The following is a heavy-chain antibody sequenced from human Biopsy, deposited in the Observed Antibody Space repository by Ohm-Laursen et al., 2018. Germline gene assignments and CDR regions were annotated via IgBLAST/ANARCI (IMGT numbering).Heavy chain of an antibody. Sequence: GASVKVSCNAPTGTFNSYGIIWVRQASGQGLEWMGRIIPILRTTAYAQTFLGRVTITADSPTSTVDMELTSLTSDDTAVYFCAREAIGYQLPCDDWGQGTLVTVSS. J-gene: IGHJ4*02. CDR1: TGTFNSYG. CDR3: AREAIGYQLPCDD. D-gene: IGHD2-2*01. CDR2: IIPILRTT. V-gene: IGHV1-69*11.